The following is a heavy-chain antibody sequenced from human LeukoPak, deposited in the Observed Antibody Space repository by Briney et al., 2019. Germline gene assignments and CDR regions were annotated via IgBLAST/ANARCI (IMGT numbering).Heavy chain of an antibody. V-gene: IGHV4-4*07. CDR1: GGSISSYY. D-gene: IGHD2-2*01. Sequence: PSETLSLTCTVSGGSISSYYWSWIRQPAGKGLEWIGRIYTSGSTDYNPSLKSRATMSVDTSKNQFSLKLSSVTAADAAVYYCARGRYCSSTSCYDWFDPWGQGTLVTVSS. CDR3: ARGRYCSSTSCYDWFDP. J-gene: IGHJ5*02. CDR2: IYTSGST.